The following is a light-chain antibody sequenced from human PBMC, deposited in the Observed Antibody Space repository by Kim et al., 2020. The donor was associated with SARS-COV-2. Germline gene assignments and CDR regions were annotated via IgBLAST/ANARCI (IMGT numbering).Light chain of an antibody. CDR2: DVS. V-gene: IGKV3-11*01. Sequence: SPGEKATPSCRASRSVSSYLAWYQQKPGQAPRLLIYDVSTRATGIPARFSGSGSGTDFTLTISSLEPEDFAIYYCQQRYIWPPITFGQGTRLEIK. CDR3: QQRYIWPPIT. J-gene: IGKJ5*01. CDR1: RSVSSY.